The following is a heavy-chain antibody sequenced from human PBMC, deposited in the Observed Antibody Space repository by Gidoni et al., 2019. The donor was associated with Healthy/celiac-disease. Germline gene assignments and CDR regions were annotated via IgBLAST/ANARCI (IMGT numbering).Heavy chain of an antibody. V-gene: IGHV1-46*01. CDR1: GYTFTSYY. J-gene: IGHJ5*02. D-gene: IGHD3-9*01. CDR2: INPSGGST. Sequence: QVQLVQSGAEVKKPGASVKVSCKASGYTFTSYYMHWVRQAPGPGLEWMRIINPSGGSTSYAQKFQGRVTMTRDTSTSTVYMELSSLRSEDTAVYYCARASDGYSYYDILTGYYKYWFDPWGQGTLVTVSS. CDR3: ARASDGYSYYDILTGYYKYWFDP.